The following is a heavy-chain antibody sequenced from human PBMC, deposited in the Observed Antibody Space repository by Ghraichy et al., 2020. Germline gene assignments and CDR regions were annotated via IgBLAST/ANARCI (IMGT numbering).Heavy chain of an antibody. V-gene: IGHV4-59*01. CDR2: IYYSGST. CDR3: ARGGIAVAWGREDEYFQH. D-gene: IGHD6-19*01. J-gene: IGHJ1*01. CDR1: GGSISSYY. Sequence: SQTLSLTCTVSGGSISSYYWSWIRQPPGKGLEWIGYIYYSGSTNYNPSLKSLVTISVDTSKNQFSLKLSSVTAADTAVYYCARGGIAVAWGREDEYFQHWGQGTLVTVSS.